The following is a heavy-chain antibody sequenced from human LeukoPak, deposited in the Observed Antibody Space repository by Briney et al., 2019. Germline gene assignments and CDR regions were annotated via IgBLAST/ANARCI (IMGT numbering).Heavy chain of an antibody. CDR1: GLTFDEYT. CDR2: ISRNGGTT. Sequence: PGGSLRLSCAASGLTFDEYTMHWVRQGPGKGLEWVSLISRNGGTTKYADSVKGRFTISRDNAKNTLYLQMNSLRAEDTAVYYCARAIRYYYGSGSPYCFDYWGQGTLVTVSS. J-gene: IGHJ4*02. CDR3: ARAIRYYYGSGSPYCFDY. D-gene: IGHD3-10*01. V-gene: IGHV3-43*01.